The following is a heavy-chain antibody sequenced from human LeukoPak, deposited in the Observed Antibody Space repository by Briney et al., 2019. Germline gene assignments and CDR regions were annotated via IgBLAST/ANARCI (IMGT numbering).Heavy chain of an antibody. V-gene: IGHV1-69*13. CDR3: ARGGTYYDFWSGSRGYYYGMDV. D-gene: IGHD3-3*01. CDR2: IIPIFGTA. CDR1: GGTFSSYA. Sequence: SVKVSCKASGGTFSSYAISWVRQAPGQGLEWMGGIIPIFGTANYAQKFQGRVTITADESTSTAYMVLSSLRSEDTAVYYCARGGTYYDFWSGSRGYYYGMDVWGQGTTVTVSS. J-gene: IGHJ6*02.